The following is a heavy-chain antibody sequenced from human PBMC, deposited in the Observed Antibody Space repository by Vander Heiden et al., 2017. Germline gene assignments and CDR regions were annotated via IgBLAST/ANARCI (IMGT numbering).Heavy chain of an antibody. CDR2: IRSKADNYAT. CDR1: GFSFSGSA. V-gene: IGHV3-73*02. Sequence: EVQLVESGGGLVQPGGSLKPSCDASGFSFSGSAMHWVRQASGKGLEWVGRIRSKADNYATAYAATLKGRFTISRDDSKNTAYLQMNSLKNEDTAMYYCARRDGFSSSCAFDIWGQGTTVTVS. J-gene: IGHJ3*02. CDR3: ARRDGFSSSCAFDI. D-gene: IGHD6-19*01.